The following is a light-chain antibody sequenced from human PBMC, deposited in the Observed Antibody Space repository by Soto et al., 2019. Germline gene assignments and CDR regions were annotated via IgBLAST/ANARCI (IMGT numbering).Light chain of an antibody. J-gene: IGKJ4*01. CDR3: QQRSNWLT. CDR1: QSVSSY. CDR2: DAS. V-gene: IGKV3-11*01. Sequence: EIVLPQSPATLSLSPGERASLSCRASQSVSSYLAWYQQKPGQAPRLLIYDASNRATGIPARFSGSGSGTDFTLTISSLDPEDFAVYYCQQRSNWLTFGGGTKVDIK.